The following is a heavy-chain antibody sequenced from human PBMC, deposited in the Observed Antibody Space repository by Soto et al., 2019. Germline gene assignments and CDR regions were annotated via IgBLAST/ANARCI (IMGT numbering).Heavy chain of an antibody. CDR3: ARVYGYGDYGWFDP. J-gene: IGHJ5*02. D-gene: IGHD4-17*01. CDR2: IWYDGSNK. V-gene: IGHV3-33*01. Sequence: GGSLRLSCAASGFTFSSYGMHWVRQAPGKGLEWVAVIWYDGSNKYYADSVKGRFTISRDNSKNTLYLQMNSLRAEDTAVYYCARVYGYGDYGWFDPWGQGTLVTVSS. CDR1: GFTFSSYG.